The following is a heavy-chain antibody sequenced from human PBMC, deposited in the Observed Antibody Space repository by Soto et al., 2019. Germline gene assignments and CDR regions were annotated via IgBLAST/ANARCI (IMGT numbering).Heavy chain of an antibody. CDR1: GGSFSTFA. CDR3: ARDHPLARVNNWCDP. D-gene: IGHD3-3*01. V-gene: IGHV1-69*01. CDR2: IIPIFNTA. Sequence: QVQLVQSGAEVKKPGSSVKVSCKASGGSFSTFAISWVRQAPGQGLEWMGGIIPIFNTAKYTHKFQGRVTIIADEPTSTAYMELSGLRSADTAVYYCARDHPLARVNNWCDPWGQGTLVTVSS. J-gene: IGHJ5*02.